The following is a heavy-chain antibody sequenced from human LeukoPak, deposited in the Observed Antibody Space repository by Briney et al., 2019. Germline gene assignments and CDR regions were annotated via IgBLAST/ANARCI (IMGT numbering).Heavy chain of an antibody. V-gene: IGHV1-2*02. D-gene: IGHD3-3*01. CDR3: ARVFIALYYDFWSGPFDY. Sequence: ASVKVSCKASGYTFTGYYMHWVRQAPGQGLEWMGWINPNSGGTNYAQKFQGRVTMTRDTSISTAYMELSRLRSDDTAVYYCARVFIALYYDFWSGPFDYWGQGTLVTVSS. CDR2: INPNSGGT. J-gene: IGHJ4*02. CDR1: GYTFTGYY.